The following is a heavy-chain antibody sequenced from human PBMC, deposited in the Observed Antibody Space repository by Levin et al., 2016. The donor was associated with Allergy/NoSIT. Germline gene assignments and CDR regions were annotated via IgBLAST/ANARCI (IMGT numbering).Heavy chain of an antibody. Sequence: WIRQPPGKGLEWIGEINHSGSTNYDPSLKSRVTISVDTSKNQFSLKLSSVTAADTAVYYCAKFRGVIAARTPDNYYYYYMDVWGQRDHGHRLL. D-gene: IGHD6-6*01. CDR3: AKFRGVIAARTPDNYYYYYMDV. CDR2: INHSGST. V-gene: IGHV4-34*01. J-gene: IGHJ6*03.